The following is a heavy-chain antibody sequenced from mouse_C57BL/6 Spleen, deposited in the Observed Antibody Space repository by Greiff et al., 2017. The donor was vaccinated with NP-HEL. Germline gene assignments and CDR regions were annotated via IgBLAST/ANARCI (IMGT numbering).Heavy chain of an antibody. CDR3: TDYYGSSYCAY. J-gene: IGHJ3*01. CDR2: IDPETGGT. V-gene: IGHV1-15*01. D-gene: IGHD1-1*01. Sequence: QVQLQQSGAELVRPGASVTLSCKASGYTFTDYEMHWVKQTPVHGLEWIGAIDPETGGTAYNQKFKGKAILTADKSSSTAYMELRSLTSEDSAVYYCTDYYGSSYCAYWGQGTLVTVSA. CDR1: GYTFTDYE.